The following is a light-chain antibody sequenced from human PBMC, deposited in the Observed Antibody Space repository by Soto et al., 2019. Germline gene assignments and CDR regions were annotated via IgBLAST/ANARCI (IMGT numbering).Light chain of an antibody. CDR3: QQSNSTPKT. J-gene: IGKJ1*01. CDR2: GAS. CDR1: QSVSSN. Sequence: SLSKLPEFTGTRATLSCRASQSVSSNLAWYQQKPGQAPKLLIYGASTLATGVPARFSGSGSGTEFTLTISSLQPEDFATYYCQQSNSTPKTFGQGTKVDIK. V-gene: IGKV3D-15*01.